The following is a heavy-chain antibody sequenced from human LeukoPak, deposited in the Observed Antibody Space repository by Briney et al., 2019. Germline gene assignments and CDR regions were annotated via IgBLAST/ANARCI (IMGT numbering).Heavy chain of an antibody. CDR3: ARNGGNSDFDY. J-gene: IGHJ4*02. CDR2: IYHSGNT. V-gene: IGHV4-4*02. Sequence: SETLSLTCAVSGDSIRGSNWWIWVGRPPGGGLEWIGEIYHSGNTNYNPSLKSRVTMSVDKSKNQFSLNLNSVTAADTAVYYCARNGGNSDFDYWGQGTLVTVSS. D-gene: IGHD4-23*01. CDR1: GDSIRGSNW.